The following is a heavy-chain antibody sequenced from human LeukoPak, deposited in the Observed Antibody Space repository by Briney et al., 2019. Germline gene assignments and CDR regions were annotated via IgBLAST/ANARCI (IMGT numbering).Heavy chain of an antibody. Sequence: SQTLSLSRAISGDTVSSNRTAWNWIRQSPSRGLEWLGRTYYRSKWSNDYALSVRSRITINPDTSKNQFSLQLKFVTPEDTAVYYCARVVGVQVVYWGQGTMVTVSS. V-gene: IGHV6-1*01. CDR2: TYYRSKWSN. CDR1: GDTVSSNRTA. D-gene: IGHD3-22*01. J-gene: IGHJ4*02. CDR3: ARVVGVQVVY.